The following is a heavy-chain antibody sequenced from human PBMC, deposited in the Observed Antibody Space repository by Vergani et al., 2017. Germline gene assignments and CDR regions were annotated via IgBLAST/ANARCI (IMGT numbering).Heavy chain of an antibody. CDR3: ARDGGVGTSHYMDV. D-gene: IGHD2-8*02. Sequence: QVQLEESGGGVVQPGRSLRLSCAGSGFTFSSYGMHWVRQAPGKGLEWVAVIWYDGSNKYYADSVKGRFTISRDNSKNTLYLQMNSLRAEDTAVYYCARDGGVGTSHYMDVWGKGTTVTVSS. J-gene: IGHJ6*03. V-gene: IGHV3-33*01. CDR2: IWYDGSNK. CDR1: GFTFSSYG.